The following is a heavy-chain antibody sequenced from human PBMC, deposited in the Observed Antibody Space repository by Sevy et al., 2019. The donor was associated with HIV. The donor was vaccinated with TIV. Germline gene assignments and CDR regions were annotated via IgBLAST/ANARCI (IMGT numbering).Heavy chain of an antibody. CDR3: ARDALSGTSAY. Sequence: GGSLRLSCAASGFTFSAYVMNWVRQGPGKGLEWVSSISSSGRYIYYADPVQGRFTISRDNAEDSLYLQMNNLRAEDTAVYYCARDALSGTSAYWGQGTLVTVSS. D-gene: IGHD1-7*01. CDR1: GFTFSAYV. J-gene: IGHJ4*02. CDR2: ISSSGRYI. V-gene: IGHV3-21*01.